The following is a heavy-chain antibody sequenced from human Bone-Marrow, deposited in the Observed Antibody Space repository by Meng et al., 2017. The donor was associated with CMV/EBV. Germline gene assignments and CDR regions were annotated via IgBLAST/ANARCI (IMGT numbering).Heavy chain of an antibody. CDR3: ARDNWNYPLYYGMDV. CDR1: GFTFSSYE. D-gene: IGHD1-7*01. V-gene: IGHV3-7*01. J-gene: IGHJ6*02. Sequence: GESLKISCAASGFTFSSYEMNWVRQAPGKGLEWVANIKEDGSEKFYVVSVRGRFTISRDNAKNSLYLQMNSLRAEDTAVYYCARDNWNYPLYYGMDVWGQGTTVTVS. CDR2: IKEDGSEK.